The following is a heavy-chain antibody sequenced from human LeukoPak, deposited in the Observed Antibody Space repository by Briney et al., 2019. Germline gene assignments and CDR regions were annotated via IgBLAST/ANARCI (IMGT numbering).Heavy chain of an antibody. J-gene: IGHJ6*02. V-gene: IGHV4-39*01. CDR3: ARGKTFYGMDV. Sequence: KASETLSLTCTVSGGAISGSSYYWGWIRQPPGKGLEWIGSIYYSGSTYYNPSLKSRVTISVDTSKHQFSLKLSSVTATDTGVFYCARGKTFYGMDVWGQGTTVTVSS. CDR2: IYYSGST. CDR1: GGAISGSSYY.